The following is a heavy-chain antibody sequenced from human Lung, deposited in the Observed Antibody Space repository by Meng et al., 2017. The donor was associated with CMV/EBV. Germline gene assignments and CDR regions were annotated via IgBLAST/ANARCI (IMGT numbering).Heavy chain of an antibody. V-gene: IGHV4-61*01. J-gene: IGHJ4*02. D-gene: IGHD2-15*01. CDR1: GGSVISGSYY. CDR2: IHNSGST. Sequence: SETLSLTCSVSGGSVISGSYYWSWIRQSPGKGLQWIGYIHNSGSTKYNPSLKSRVTISVDTPKNQFSLRLRFVTAADTAVYYCARDVGYWSDGSCSDYWGQGMLVXVSS. CDR3: ARDVGYWSDGSCSDY.